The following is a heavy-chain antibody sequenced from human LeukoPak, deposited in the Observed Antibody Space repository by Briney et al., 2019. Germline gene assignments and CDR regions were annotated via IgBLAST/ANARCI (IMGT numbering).Heavy chain of an antibody. CDR3: ARAPYSSSWYSWFDP. Sequence: PSETLSLTCTVSGGSISSHYWSWIRQPPGEGLEWIGYIYYSGSTNYNPSLKSRVTISVDTSKNQFSLKLSSVTAADTAVYYCARAPYSSSWYSWFDPWGQGTLVTVSS. CDR2: IYYSGST. V-gene: IGHV4-59*11. CDR1: GGSISSHY. D-gene: IGHD6-13*01. J-gene: IGHJ5*02.